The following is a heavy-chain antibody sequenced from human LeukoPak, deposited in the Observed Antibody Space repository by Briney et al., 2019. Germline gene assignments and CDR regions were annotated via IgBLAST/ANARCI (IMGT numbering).Heavy chain of an antibody. Sequence: SETLSLTCTVSGDSISSSNYYWGWIRQPPGKGLEWIGSIYYSGNTYYNASLKSQVSISIDTSKNQFSLRLTSVTAADTAVYYCARQTGSGLFILPGGQGTLVTVSS. J-gene: IGHJ4*02. CDR3: ARQTGSGLFILP. CDR1: GDSISSSNYY. CDR2: IYYSGNT. D-gene: IGHD3/OR15-3a*01. V-gene: IGHV4-39*01.